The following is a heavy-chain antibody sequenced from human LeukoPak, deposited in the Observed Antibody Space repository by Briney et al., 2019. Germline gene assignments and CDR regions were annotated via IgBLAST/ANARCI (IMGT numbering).Heavy chain of an antibody. Sequence: GGSLRLSCVATGFSFSSYAMSWVRQAPGKGPECVSGISGSGSSINYVDSVKGRYTISRDNSKNTLYLQINSLRAEDTAVYYCARRPHAFDYGMDVWGQGTTVTVSS. CDR3: ARRPHAFDYGMDV. J-gene: IGHJ6*02. CDR1: GFSFSSYA. V-gene: IGHV3-23*01. CDR2: ISGSGSSI.